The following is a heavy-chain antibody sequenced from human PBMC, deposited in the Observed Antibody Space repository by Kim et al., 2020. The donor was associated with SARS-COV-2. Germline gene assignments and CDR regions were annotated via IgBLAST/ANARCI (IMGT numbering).Heavy chain of an antibody. CDR1: AFSFQSYW. CDR3: ARGFDAKYGLDV. J-gene: IGHJ6*02. Sequence: GGSLRLSCAASAFSFQSYWMSWVRQAPGKGLEWVANVNKDGSEKYYVDSVKGRFTISRDSARNSLYLQMNSLRVDDTAVYYCARGFDAKYGLDVWGQG. V-gene: IGHV3-7*01. CDR2: VNKDGSEK.